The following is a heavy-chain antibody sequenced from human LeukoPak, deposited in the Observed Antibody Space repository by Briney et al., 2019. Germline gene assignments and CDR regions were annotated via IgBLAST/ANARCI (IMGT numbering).Heavy chain of an antibody. CDR3: ASGPLYYDFWSGYSNWFDP. J-gene: IGHJ5*02. CDR1: GGTFSSYA. D-gene: IGHD3-3*01. V-gene: IGHV1-69*05. Sequence: SVKVSCKASGGTFSSYAISWVRQAPGQGLEWMGGIIPIFGTANYAQKFQGRVTITTDESTSTAYMELSGLRSEDTAVYYCASGPLYYDFWSGYSNWFDPWGQGTLVTVSS. CDR2: IIPIFGTA.